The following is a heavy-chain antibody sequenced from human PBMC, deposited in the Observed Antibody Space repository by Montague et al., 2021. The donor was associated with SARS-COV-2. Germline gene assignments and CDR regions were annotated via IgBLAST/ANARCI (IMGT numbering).Heavy chain of an antibody. V-gene: IGHV4-59*13. CDR3: ARAIVSGLCSGGSCYKGYYYYMDV. J-gene: IGHJ6*03. D-gene: IGHD2-15*01. CDR1: CASISSYS. Sequence: SETLSLTCTVSCASISSYSWSWIRQPPGKGLEWIGYMYNSEKINYNPSLQSRVTISVDTSKGQLSLKLNSVTAADTAVYFCARAIVSGLCSGGSCYKGYYYYMDVWGKGTTVTVSS. CDR2: MYNSEKI.